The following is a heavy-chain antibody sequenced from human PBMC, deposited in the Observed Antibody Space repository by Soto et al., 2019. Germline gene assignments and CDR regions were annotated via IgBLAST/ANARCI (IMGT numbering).Heavy chain of an antibody. V-gene: IGHV4-31*03. CDR3: ARVGTTVTTRLDYFDY. D-gene: IGHD4-4*01. J-gene: IGHJ4*02. Sequence: LSLTCTVSGGSISSGGYYWSWIRQHPGKGLEWIGYIYYSGSTYYNPSLKSRVTISVDTSKNQFSLKLSSVTAADTAVYYCARVGTTVTTRLDYFDYWGQGTLVTVSS. CDR2: IYYSGST. CDR1: GGSISSGGYY.